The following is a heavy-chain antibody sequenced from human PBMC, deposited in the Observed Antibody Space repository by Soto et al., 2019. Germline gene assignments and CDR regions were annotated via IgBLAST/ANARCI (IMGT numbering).Heavy chain of an antibody. CDR3: AKCPGIAAAGPPFDP. CDR1: GFTFSDYG. D-gene: IGHD6-13*01. V-gene: IGHV3-30*18. Sequence: PGGSLRLSCAASGFTFSDYGIHWVRQAPGKGLEWVAVISYDGSNKYYADSVKGRFTISRDNSKNTLYLQMNSLRAEDTAVYYCAKCPGIAAAGPPFDPWGQGTLVTVSS. J-gene: IGHJ5*02. CDR2: ISYDGSNK.